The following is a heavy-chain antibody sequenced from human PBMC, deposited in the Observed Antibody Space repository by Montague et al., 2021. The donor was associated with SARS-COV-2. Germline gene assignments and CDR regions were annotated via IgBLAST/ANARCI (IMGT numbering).Heavy chain of an antibody. J-gene: IGHJ6*02. Sequence: PALVKPTQTLTLTCTFSGFSLSTSGMCVSWIRQPPGKALGWLALIDWDDDKYYSTSLKTRLTISKDTSKNQAVLTMTNMDPVDTATYYCGRMTTVTYPYYYYYGMDVWGQGTTVTVSS. V-gene: IGHV2-70*01. CDR1: GFSLSTSGMC. D-gene: IGHD4-17*01. CDR3: GRMTTVTYPYYYYYGMDV. CDR2: IDWDDDK.